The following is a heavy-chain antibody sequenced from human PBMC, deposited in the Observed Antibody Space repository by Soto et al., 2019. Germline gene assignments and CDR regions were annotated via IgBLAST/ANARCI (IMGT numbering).Heavy chain of an antibody. CDR1: GFSCGDYA. D-gene: IGHD1-26*01. CDR3: TRVSGSYGGLFEY. CDR2: IRSKAYGGTK. Sequence: GSLRGTSIASGFSCGDYAMSWVRHAPGKGLEWVGFIRSKAYGGTKEYAASVKGRFTISRDDYKSIAYLQMNSLKTEDTAVYYCTRVSGSYGGLFEYWGQGTLVTVSS. V-gene: IGHV3-49*04. J-gene: IGHJ4*02.